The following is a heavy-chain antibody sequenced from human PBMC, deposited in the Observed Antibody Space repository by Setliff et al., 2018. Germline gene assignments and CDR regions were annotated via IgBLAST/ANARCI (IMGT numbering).Heavy chain of an antibody. V-gene: IGHV1-18*01. CDR3: AKFPLLYFDLGSYLSGFET. Sequence: VASVKVSCKASGYTFTSYGISWVRQAPGQGLEWMGWISVYNDHTNYAQKFQGRVTITRDTSASTAYMELSSLTSEDTAVYYCAKFPLLYFDLGSYLSGFETWGQGTLVTVSS. CDR1: GYTFTSYG. D-gene: IGHD3-10*01. J-gene: IGHJ5*02. CDR2: ISVYNDHT.